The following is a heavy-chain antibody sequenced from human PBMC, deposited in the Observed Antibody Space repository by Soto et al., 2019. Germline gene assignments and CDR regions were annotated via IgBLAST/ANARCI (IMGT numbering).Heavy chain of an antibody. CDR1: GFTFSSYS. CDR3: ARAGGYCSSTSCYAYYGMDV. Sequence: GGSLRLSCAASGFTFSSYSMNWGRQAPGKGLERFSYISSSSSTIYYADSVKGRFTISRDNAKNSLYLQMNSLRDEDTAVYYCARAGGYCSSTSCYAYYGMDVWGQGTTVTVSS. V-gene: IGHV3-48*02. J-gene: IGHJ6*02. D-gene: IGHD2-2*01. CDR2: ISSSSSTI.